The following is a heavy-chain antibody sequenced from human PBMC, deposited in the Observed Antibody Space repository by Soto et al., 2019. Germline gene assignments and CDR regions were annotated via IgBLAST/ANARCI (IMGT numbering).Heavy chain of an antibody. J-gene: IGHJ4*02. CDR2: ISGSGGST. V-gene: IGHV3-23*01. D-gene: IGHD6-19*01. CDR3: AKALPRKPGIAVAGTDY. Sequence: EVQLLESGGGLVQPGGSLRLSCAASGFTFSSYAMSWVRQAPGKGLEWVSAISGSGGSTYYADSVKGRFTISRDNSKNTLYLQMNSLRAEDTAVYYCAKALPRKPGIAVAGTDYWGKGTLVTVSS. CDR1: GFTFSSYA.